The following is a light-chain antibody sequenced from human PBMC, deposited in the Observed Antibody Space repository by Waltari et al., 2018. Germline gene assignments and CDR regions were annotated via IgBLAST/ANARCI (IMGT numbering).Light chain of an antibody. J-gene: IGLJ1*01. CDR2: RVT. CDR1: DVGGYDY. Sequence: QSALTQPRSVSGSPGQSVTISCTGIDVGGYDYVSWYQQYPGKAPKLIIYRVTTPPSGVPDRFSGSRSGNTASLTISGLQAEDEADYYCCSNAGSHTYFFGPGTKVTVL. V-gene: IGLV2-11*01. CDR3: CSNAGSHTYF.